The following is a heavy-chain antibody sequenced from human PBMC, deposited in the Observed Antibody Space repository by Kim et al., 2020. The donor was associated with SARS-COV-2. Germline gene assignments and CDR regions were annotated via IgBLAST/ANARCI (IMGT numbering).Heavy chain of an antibody. D-gene: IGHD3-10*01. CDR1: GFAFSSYY. Sequence: GGSLRLSCAASGFAFSSYYFHWVRQAPGKGPVWVSRVNDDGSSTTYADSVKGRFTISRDNAKNTVYLQMNSLRVEDTAVYYCARDGSGGFDPWGQGTLVT. J-gene: IGHJ5*02. CDR3: ARDGSGGFDP. V-gene: IGHV3-74*03. CDR2: VNDDGSST.